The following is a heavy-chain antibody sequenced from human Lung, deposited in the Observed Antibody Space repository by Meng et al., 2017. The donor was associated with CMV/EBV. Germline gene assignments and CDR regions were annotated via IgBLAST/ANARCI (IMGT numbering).Heavy chain of an antibody. J-gene: IGHJ1*01. V-gene: IGHV4-4*02. CDR2: IPHRGSS. CDR3: LRRSGGSV. CDR1: GDSTTNHNW. D-gene: IGHD3-10*01. Sequence: GPDLVKTWPTLSLTCAVSGDSTTNHNWWAWVRQPPGKGLEWIGEIPHRGSSAYNPSLKSRVSMSIDKSKNQFSLKLTSVTAADTAVYHCLRRSGGSVWGQGTLVTVSS.